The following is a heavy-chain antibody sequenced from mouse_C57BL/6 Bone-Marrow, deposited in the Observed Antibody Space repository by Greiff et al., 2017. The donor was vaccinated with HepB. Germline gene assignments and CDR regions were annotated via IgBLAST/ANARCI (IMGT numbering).Heavy chain of an antibody. V-gene: IGHV1-42*01. CDR2: INPSNGDT. D-gene: IGHD1-1*01. Sequence: VQLQQSGPELAKPGASVKISCKASGYSFTGYYMNWVKQSPEKSLEWIGEINPSNGDTTYNQKFKAKATLTVDKSSSTAYMQLKSLTSEDSAVYSCARYTNPFDYWGQGTTLTVSS. J-gene: IGHJ2*01. CDR1: GYSFTGYY. CDR3: ARYTNPFDY.